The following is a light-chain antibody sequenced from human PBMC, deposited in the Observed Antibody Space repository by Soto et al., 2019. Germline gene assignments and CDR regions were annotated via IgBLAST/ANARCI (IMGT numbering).Light chain of an antibody. CDR3: QQRSNWPPIT. Sequence: EIVLTKSPGTLSLSTGDRATLSCRTSQSVSRSYLAWYQQKPGQAPSLLIYGASTRATGTPARFSGSGSGTDFTLTISSPEPEDFAVYYCQQRSNWPPITFGQGTRLEI. J-gene: IGKJ5*01. CDR2: GAS. CDR1: QSVSRSY. V-gene: IGKV3D-20*02.